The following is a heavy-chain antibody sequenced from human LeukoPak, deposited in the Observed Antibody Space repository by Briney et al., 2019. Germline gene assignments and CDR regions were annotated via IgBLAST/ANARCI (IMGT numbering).Heavy chain of an antibody. CDR2: MSYDGSVK. D-gene: IGHD3-22*01. CDR1: GFTFSTYA. V-gene: IGHV3-30-3*01. CDR3: ARGMIVVVITTGGFDC. Sequence: GGSLRLSCAASGFTFSTYAMHWVRQAPGKGVEWVAGMSYDGSVKYYADSVKGRLTVSRDNSKNTLYLQMNSLRVEDTAVYYCARGMIVVVITTGGFDCWGQGTLVTVSS. J-gene: IGHJ4*02.